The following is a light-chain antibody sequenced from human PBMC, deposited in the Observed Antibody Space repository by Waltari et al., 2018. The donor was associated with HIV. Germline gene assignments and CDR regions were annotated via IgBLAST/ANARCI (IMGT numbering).Light chain of an antibody. Sequence: SYELTQPPSVSVSPGQTASITCSGDKLGDKYAYWYQQKPGQSPVLVIYVDTKRPSGMPERFSGSNSGNTATLTISETQALDEADYYCQAWDSNTGVFGGGTKLTVL. CDR3: QAWDSNTGV. V-gene: IGLV3-1*01. CDR1: KLGDKY. CDR2: VDT. J-gene: IGLJ2*01.